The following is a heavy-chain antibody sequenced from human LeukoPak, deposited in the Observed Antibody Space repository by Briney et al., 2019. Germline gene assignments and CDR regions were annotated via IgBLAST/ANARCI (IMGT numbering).Heavy chain of an antibody. CDR2: INPSGST. J-gene: IGHJ4*02. Sequence: SETLSLTCAVYGESLSAYYWHWIRQSPGEGLKWIGEINPSGSTNYNPSLKSRVTISVDTSKNQFSLELSSVTAADTAVYYCARGFDSKSTYFDYWGQGTLVVVPP. D-gene: IGHD2-21*01. V-gene: IGHV4-34*01. CDR3: ARGFDSKSTYFDY. CDR1: GESLSAYY.